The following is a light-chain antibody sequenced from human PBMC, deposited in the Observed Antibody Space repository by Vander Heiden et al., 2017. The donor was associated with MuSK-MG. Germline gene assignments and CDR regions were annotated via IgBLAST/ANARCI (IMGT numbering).Light chain of an antibody. V-gene: IGKV1-5*01. CDR2: DAS. Sequence: DIQMTQSPSTLSASVGDRVTLTCRASQTISSWLAWYQQKPGKAPNLLIYDASTLESGVPSRFSGSGSGTEFTLTISSLQPDDFATYYCQQDYSYPWTFGQGTKVENK. J-gene: IGKJ1*01. CDR3: QQDYSYPWT. CDR1: QTISSW.